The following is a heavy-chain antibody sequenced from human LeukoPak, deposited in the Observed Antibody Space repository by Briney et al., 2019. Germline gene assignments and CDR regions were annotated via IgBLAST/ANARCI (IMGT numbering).Heavy chain of an antibody. V-gene: IGHV1-69*06. D-gene: IGHD6-13*01. CDR3: ASSALIAPVAYYYYYMDV. J-gene: IGHJ6*03. Sequence: SVKVSCKASGGTYSSYTFSWVRQAPGQGLEWMGGIIPIFGTANYAQKFQGRVTITADKSTSTAYMELSSLRSEDTAVYYCASSALIAPVAYYYYYMDVWGKGTTVTVSS. CDR2: IIPIFGTA. CDR1: GGTYSSYT.